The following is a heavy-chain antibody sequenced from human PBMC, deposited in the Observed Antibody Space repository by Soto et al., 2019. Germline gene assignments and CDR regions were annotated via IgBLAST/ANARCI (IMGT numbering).Heavy chain of an antibody. CDR2: ISSYNGNT. CDR1: GYSFTSYG. D-gene: IGHD3-3*01. CDR3: ARDVGSDLSVAGVVFDS. Sequence: QVQLVQSGVEVKKPGASVRVSCKASGYSFTSYGITWVRQAPGQGLEWMGWISSYNGNTNYAQNLQDRVTLTTDTSTYTAYMELSNLQSDDTAVYYCARDVGSDLSVAGVVFDSWGQGALVTVSS. V-gene: IGHV1-18*01. J-gene: IGHJ4*02.